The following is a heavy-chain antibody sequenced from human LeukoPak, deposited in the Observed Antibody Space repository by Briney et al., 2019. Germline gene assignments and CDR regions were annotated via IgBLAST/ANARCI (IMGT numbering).Heavy chain of an antibody. Sequence: GGALRLSCAASGFTFSSYAMNWVRQAPGKGLEWVSSISSSSSYIYYADSVKGRFTSSRDNAKNSLHLQMNSLIAEDTAAYYCARDVQGAFDIWGQGTMVTVSS. CDR3: ARDVQGAFDI. J-gene: IGHJ3*02. V-gene: IGHV3-21*01. CDR1: GFTFSSYA. CDR2: ISSSSSYI.